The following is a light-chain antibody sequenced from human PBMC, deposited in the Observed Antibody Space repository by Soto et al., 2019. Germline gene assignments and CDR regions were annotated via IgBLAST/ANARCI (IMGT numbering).Light chain of an antibody. J-gene: IGKJ1*01. CDR2: KAS. CDR1: PGISSY. V-gene: IGKV1-8*01. CDR3: QQYNSYWT. Sequence: AIRRTQSPSSFSASIGDRVTITCRASPGISSYLAWYQQKPWKAPKPLIYKASTLESGVPSRFSDNGSGTEFTLTLRSLKPDDFATDDCQQYNSYWTFGQAT.